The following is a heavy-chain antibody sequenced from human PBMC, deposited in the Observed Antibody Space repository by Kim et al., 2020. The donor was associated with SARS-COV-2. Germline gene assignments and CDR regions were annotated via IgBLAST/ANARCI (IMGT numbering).Heavy chain of an antibody. J-gene: IGHJ4*02. CDR3: AKDPFVVGVYYFDY. Sequence: AGSGKGRFTISRDNSKNTLYLQMNSLRAEDTAVYYCAKDPFVVGVYYFDYWGQGTLVTVSS. D-gene: IGHD1-26*01. V-gene: IGHV3-23*01.